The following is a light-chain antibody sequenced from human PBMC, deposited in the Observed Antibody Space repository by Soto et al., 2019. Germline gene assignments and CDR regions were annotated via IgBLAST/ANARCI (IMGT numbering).Light chain of an antibody. J-gene: IGKJ3*01. CDR3: QQYDNLPRT. Sequence: DIQMTQSPSSLSASVGDRVTITCQASQDISNYLNWYQQKPGKAPKLLIYDASNLETGVPSRFSGSGSGTDFTFTLSGLQPSDIATYYCQQYDNLPRTFGPGTKVDIK. CDR2: DAS. V-gene: IGKV1-33*01. CDR1: QDISNY.